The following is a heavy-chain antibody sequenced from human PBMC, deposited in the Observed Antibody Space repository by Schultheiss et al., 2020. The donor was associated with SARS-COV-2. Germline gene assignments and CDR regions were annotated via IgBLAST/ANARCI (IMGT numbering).Heavy chain of an antibody. CDR2: ISSSGSTI. J-gene: IGHJ4*02. CDR1: GFTFSSYE. CDR3: ARGSNTYYYDSSGLD. V-gene: IGHV3-48*03. D-gene: IGHD3-22*01. Sequence: GGSLRLSCAASGFTFSSYEMNWVRQAPGKGLEWVSYISSSGSTIYYADSVKGRFTISRDNAKNSLYLQMNSLRAEDTAVYYCARGSNTYYYDSSGLDWGQGTLVTVSS.